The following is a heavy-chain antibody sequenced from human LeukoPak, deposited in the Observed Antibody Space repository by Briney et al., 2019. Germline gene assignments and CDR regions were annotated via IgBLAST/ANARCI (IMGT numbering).Heavy chain of an antibody. D-gene: IGHD4-17*01. CDR2: ISVSGSTI. Sequence: GGSLRLSCAASGFTFSSYELIWVRQAPGKGLEWISYISVSGSTIYYADPVKGRFAISRDNAKNSLYLQMNSLRAEDTAVYYCARVMTTVTTWDYWGQGTLVTVSS. CDR1: GFTFSSYE. J-gene: IGHJ4*02. CDR3: ARVMTTVTTWDY. V-gene: IGHV3-48*03.